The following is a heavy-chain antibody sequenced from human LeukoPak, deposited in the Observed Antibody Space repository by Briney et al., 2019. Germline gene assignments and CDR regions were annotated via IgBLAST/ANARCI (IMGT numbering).Heavy chain of an antibody. CDR2: INHSSGGT. V-gene: IGHV1-2*02. J-gene: IGHJ5*02. Sequence: GASLKVSCKASGYTFTDYYVHWVRQAPGQGLEWMGWINHSSGGTNSAQQFQGRVTMARDTSASTAYMELSRLTSDDTAMYYCARAAPRDYAGGSWFFDWFDPWGQGTLVTVSS. CDR1: GYTFTDYY. CDR3: ARAAPRDYAGGSWFFDWFDP. D-gene: IGHD2-15*01.